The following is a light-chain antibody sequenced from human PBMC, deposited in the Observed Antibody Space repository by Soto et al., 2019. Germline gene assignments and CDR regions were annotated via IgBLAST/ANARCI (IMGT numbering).Light chain of an antibody. V-gene: IGLV1-40*01. Sequence: QAVVTQPPSVSGAPGQRVTISCTGSSSNIGAGYDVHWYQQLPGTAPKLLIYGNSNRPSGVPDRFSGSKSGTSASLAITGLQAEDEADYYCQSYDSSLSGCRVFGTGTKLTVL. CDR3: QSYDSSLSGCRV. J-gene: IGLJ1*01. CDR2: GNS. CDR1: SSNIGAGYD.